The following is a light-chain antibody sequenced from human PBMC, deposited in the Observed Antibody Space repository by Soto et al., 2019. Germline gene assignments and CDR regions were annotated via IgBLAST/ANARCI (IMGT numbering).Light chain of an antibody. CDR2: KVS. J-gene: IGKJ1*01. CDR3: QQYVSSVRT. V-gene: IGKV2-30*01. Sequence: DVVMTQSPLSLPVTLGQPASISCRSSQSLVYSDGNTFLSWFHQRPGQSPRRLIYKVSNRDSGITDRFSGSGSGTDFTLKISRVEAEDVAVYYCQQYVSSVRTFGQGTKVDIK. CDR1: QSLVYSDGNTF.